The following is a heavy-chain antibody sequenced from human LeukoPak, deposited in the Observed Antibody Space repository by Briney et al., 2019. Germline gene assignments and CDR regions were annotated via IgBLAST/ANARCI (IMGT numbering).Heavy chain of an antibody. Sequence: SETLSLTCGVSGGSISNTNWWTWFRQPPGKGLEWIGEVNLQGSTNYNPSLESRVAISVDKSENHISLKLTSVTAADTAVYYCAREGGPYRPLDYSGQGTLVTVAS. CDR3: AREGGPYRPLDY. J-gene: IGHJ4*02. V-gene: IGHV4-4*02. CDR1: GGSISNTNW. CDR2: VNLQGST.